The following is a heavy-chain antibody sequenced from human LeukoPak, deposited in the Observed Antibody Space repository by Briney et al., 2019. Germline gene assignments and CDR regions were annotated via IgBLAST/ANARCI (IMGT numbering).Heavy chain of an antibody. J-gene: IGHJ4*02. CDR2: ISGRVDST. Sequence: PGGSLRLSCAASGFTFSSYAMSWVRQAPGKGLEWVSLISGRVDSTYYADSVKGRFTISRDNSKNTLYLQMNSLRAEDTAVYYCAKDLNTALDPNFGYWGQGALVTVSS. D-gene: IGHD5-18*01. V-gene: IGHV3-23*01. CDR3: AKDLNTALDPNFGY. CDR1: GFTFSSYA.